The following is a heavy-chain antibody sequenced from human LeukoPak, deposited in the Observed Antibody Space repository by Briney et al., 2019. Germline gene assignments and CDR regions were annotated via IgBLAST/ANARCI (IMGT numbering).Heavy chain of an antibody. Sequence: GGSLRLSCAASGFTFSRNYMTWVRQVPGKGLEWVSTIYSDGSTYYADSVKGRFTFSRDNSKNTLYLQMNSLRAEDTAVYFCARVSLVGRNTRFFDYWGQGTLVTVSS. CDR1: GFTFSRNY. J-gene: IGHJ4*02. CDR3: ARVSLVGRNTRFFDY. D-gene: IGHD1-26*01. CDR2: IYSDGST. V-gene: IGHV3-53*01.